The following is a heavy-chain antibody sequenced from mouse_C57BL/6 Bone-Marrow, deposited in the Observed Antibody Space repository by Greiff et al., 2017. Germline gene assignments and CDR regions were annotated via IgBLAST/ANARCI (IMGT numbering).Heavy chain of an antibody. Sequence: EVQLMESGGGLVQPKGSLKLSCAASGFTFNTYAMHWVRQAPGKGLEWVARIRSKSSNYATYYADSVKDRFTISRDDSQSMLYLQMNNLKTEDTAVYFCGFIYYYGRSSYYCDVDYWGKGTSVTVPS. J-gene: IGHJ4*01. CDR3: GFIYYYGRSSYYCDVDY. CDR1: GFTFNTYA. V-gene: IGHV10-3*01. D-gene: IGHD1-1*01. CDR2: IRSKSSNYAT.